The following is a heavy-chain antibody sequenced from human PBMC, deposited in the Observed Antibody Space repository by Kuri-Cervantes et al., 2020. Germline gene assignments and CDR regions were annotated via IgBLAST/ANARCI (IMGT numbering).Heavy chain of an antibody. J-gene: IGHJ4*02. Sequence: GGSLRLSCAASGFTFSSYDMHWVRQATGKGLEWVSAIGTAGDTYYPGSVKGRFTISRENAKNSLYLQMNSLRAGDTAVYYCARGLGYCSGGSCPGNFDYWGQGTLVTVSS. CDR1: GFTFSSYD. CDR2: IGTAGDT. D-gene: IGHD2-15*01. CDR3: ARGLGYCSGGSCPGNFDY. V-gene: IGHV3-13*01.